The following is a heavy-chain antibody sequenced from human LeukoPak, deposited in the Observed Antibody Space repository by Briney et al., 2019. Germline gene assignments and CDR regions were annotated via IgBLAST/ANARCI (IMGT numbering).Heavy chain of an antibody. CDR2: ISGSGGST. J-gene: IGHJ5*02. V-gene: IGHV3-23*01. Sequence: GGSLRLSCAASGFTFSNYAMSWVRQAPGKGLEWVSAISGSGGSTYYADSVKGRFSFSRDNSKNTLYLQMNNLRAEDTAVYYCAKDPKWLRFSDWFDPWGQGTLVTVSS. CDR3: AKDPKWLRFSDWFDP. CDR1: GFTFSNYA. D-gene: IGHD5-12*01.